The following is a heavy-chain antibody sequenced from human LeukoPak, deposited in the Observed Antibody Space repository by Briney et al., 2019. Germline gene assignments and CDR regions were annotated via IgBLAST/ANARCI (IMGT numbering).Heavy chain of an antibody. Sequence: PSETLSLTCTVSGGSMSSYYWSWIRQPPGKGLEWIGYIYYSGSTNYNPSLKSRVTVSLETSENQFSLKLSSVTAADTAVYYCASEYDYVWGSYRYDRYFDYWGQGTLVTVSS. CDR2: IYYSGST. V-gene: IGHV4-59*08. D-gene: IGHD3-16*02. CDR3: ASEYDYVWGSYRYDRYFDY. J-gene: IGHJ4*02. CDR1: GGSMSSYY.